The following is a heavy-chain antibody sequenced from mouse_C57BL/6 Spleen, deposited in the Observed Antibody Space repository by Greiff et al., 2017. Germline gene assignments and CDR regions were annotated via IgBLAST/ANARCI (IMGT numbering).Heavy chain of an antibody. V-gene: IGHV1-7*01. J-gene: IGHJ4*01. Sequence: QVQLQQSGAELAKPGASVKLSCKASGYTFTSYWMHWVKQRPGQGLEWIGYNNPSSGYTKYNQKFKDKCTSTADKSSSTAYMQLSSLTYEDSAVYYCARGLYDYDVNYAMDHWGQGTSVTVSS. D-gene: IGHD2-4*01. CDR2: NNPSSGYT. CDR3: ARGLYDYDVNYAMDH. CDR1: GYTFTSYW.